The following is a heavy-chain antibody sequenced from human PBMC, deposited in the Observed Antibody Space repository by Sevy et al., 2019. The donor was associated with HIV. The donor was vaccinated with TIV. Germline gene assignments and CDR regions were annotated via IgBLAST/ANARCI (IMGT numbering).Heavy chain of an antibody. CDR1: GFTFSSYG. J-gene: IGHJ6*02. V-gene: IGHV3-30*02. CDR3: AKDGGYYDFWSGYPDYGMDV. CDR2: IRYDGSNK. D-gene: IGHD3-3*01. Sequence: GGSLRLSCAASGFTFSSYGMHWVRQAPGKGLEWVAFIRYDGSNKYYADSVKGRFTISRDNSKNKLYLQMNSLRAEDTAVYYCAKDGGYYDFWSGYPDYGMDVWGQGTTVTVSS.